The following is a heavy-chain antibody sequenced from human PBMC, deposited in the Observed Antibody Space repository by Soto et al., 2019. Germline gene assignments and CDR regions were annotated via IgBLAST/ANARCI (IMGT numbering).Heavy chain of an antibody. D-gene: IGHD7-27*01. CDR1: GGSLSGYY. CDR2: INHSGST. J-gene: IGHJ4*02. CDR3: ARGWGRIFDY. V-gene: IGHV4-34*01. Sequence: QVQLQQWGAGLLKPSETLSLTCAVYGGSLSGYYWSWIRQPPGKGLEWIGEINHSGSTNYNPSLNSRVTISVDTSKIQFSLKLSSVTAADTAVYYCARGWGRIFDYWGQGTLVTVSS.